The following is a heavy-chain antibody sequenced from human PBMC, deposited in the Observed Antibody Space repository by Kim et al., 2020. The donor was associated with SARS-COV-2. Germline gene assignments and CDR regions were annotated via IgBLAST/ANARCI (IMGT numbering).Heavy chain of an antibody. D-gene: IGHD4-4*01. CDR2: ISYDGSNK. CDR1: GFTFSSYG. V-gene: IGHV3-30*03. Sequence: GGSLRLSCAASGFTFSSYGMHWVRQAPGKGLEWVAVISYDGSNKYYADSVKGRFTISRDNSKNTLYLQMNSLRAEDTAVYYCARPSFTSNYVFPPPDYWGQGTLVTVSS. CDR3: ARPSFTSNYVFPPPDY. J-gene: IGHJ4*02.